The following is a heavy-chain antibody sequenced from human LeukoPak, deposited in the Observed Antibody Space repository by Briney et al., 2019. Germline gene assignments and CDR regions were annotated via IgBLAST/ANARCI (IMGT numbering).Heavy chain of an antibody. Sequence: ASVKVSCKASGYTFTSYGISWVRQAPGRGLEWMGWISAYNGNTNYAQKLQGRVTMTTDTSTSTAYMELRSLRSDDTAVYYCARGGVRYCSSTSCYNPDYWGQGTLVTVSS. D-gene: IGHD2-2*01. CDR2: ISAYNGNT. CDR1: GYTFTSYG. J-gene: IGHJ4*02. V-gene: IGHV1-18*01. CDR3: ARGGVRYCSSTSCYNPDY.